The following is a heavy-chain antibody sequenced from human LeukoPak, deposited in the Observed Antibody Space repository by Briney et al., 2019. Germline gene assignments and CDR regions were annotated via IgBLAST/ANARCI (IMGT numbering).Heavy chain of an antibody. CDR3: ARQDSSGWQDFDY. J-gene: IGHJ4*02. Sequence: SSETLSLTCTVSGGSISSSSYYWGWIRQPPGKGLEWIGSIYYSGSTYYNPSLKSRVTISVDTSKNQFSLKLSSVTAADTAVYYCARQDSSGWQDFDYWGQGTLVTVSS. V-gene: IGHV4-39*01. CDR2: IYYSGST. D-gene: IGHD6-19*01. CDR1: GGSISSSSYY.